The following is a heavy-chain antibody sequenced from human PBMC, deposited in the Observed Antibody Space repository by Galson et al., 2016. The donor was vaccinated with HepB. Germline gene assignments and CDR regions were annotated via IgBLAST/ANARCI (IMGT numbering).Heavy chain of an antibody. Sequence: SLRLSCAASGFTFSSYSMNWVRQAPGKGLVWVSRINSDGSSTGFADSVKGRFTISRDNSKNTLYLQMNSLRDEDTAVYYCAKDHGNRWLNNWFDPWGQGTLVTVSS. J-gene: IGHJ5*02. D-gene: IGHD6-19*01. V-gene: IGHV3-74*01. CDR2: INSDGSST. CDR3: AKDHGNRWLNNWFDP. CDR1: GFTFSSYS.